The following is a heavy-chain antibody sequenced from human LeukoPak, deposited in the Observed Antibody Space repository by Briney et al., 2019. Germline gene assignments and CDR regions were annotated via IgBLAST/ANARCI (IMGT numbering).Heavy chain of an antibody. CDR1: GFTFSSYG. CDR3: AREGSSSWWPPSESGMHV. D-gene: IGHD6-13*01. V-gene: IGHV3-33*01. Sequence: GGSLRLSCAASGFTFSSYGMHWVRQAPGKGLEWVAVIWYDGSNKYYADSVKGRFTISRDNSKNTLYLQMNSLRAEDTAVYYCAREGSSSWWPPSESGMHVWGQGTTVTVSS. CDR2: IWYDGSNK. J-gene: IGHJ6*02.